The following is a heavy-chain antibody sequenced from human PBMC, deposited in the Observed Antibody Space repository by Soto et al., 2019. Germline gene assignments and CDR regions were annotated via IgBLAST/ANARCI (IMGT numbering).Heavy chain of an antibody. CDR1: GGSFTSNNW. CDR2: IYRTRST. V-gene: IGHV4-4*02. J-gene: IGHJ4*02. Sequence: QVQLQESGPGLVKPSGTLSLTCAVSGGSFTSNNWWTWVRQPPGQGLEWIGEIYRTRSTNYNPSLKRRVTIALDKSENPSSLKVTSLTAADTAVYYCASRDPGTSVDYWGQGTLVTVSS. CDR3: ASRDPGTSVDY. D-gene: IGHD1-7*01.